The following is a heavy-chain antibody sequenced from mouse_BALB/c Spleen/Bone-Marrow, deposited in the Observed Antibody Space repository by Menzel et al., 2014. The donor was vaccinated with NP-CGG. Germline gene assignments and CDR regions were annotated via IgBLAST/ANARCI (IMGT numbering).Heavy chain of an antibody. CDR2: ISSGGSYT. V-gene: IGHV5-6*01. D-gene: IGHD2-4*01. CDR3: ARQMDYDWFDY. CDR1: GFTFSNYG. J-gene: IGHJ2*01. Sequence: EVHLVESGGDLVKPGGSLKLSCAASGFTFSNYGMSWVRQTPDKRLEWVATISSGGSYTYYPDSVKGRFTLSIDNSKNTLYLQMSSLKSEDTAMYYCARQMDYDWFDYWGQGTTLTVSS.